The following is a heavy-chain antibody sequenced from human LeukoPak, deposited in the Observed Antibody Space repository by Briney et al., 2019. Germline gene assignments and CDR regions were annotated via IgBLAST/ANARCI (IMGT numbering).Heavy chain of an antibody. V-gene: IGHV4-34*01. CDR1: GGSFSGYY. J-gene: IGHJ6*02. Sequence: PSETLSLTCAVYGGSFSGYYWSWIRHPPGKGLEWIGEINHSGSTNYNPSLKSRVTISVDTSKNQFSLKLSSVTAADTAVYYCARPTTYYYYAMDVWGQGTTVTVSS. CDR2: INHSGST. D-gene: IGHD4-17*01. CDR3: ARPTTYYYYAMDV.